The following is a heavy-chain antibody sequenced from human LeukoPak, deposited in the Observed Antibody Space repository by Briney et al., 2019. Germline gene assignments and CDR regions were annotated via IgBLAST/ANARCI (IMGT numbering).Heavy chain of an antibody. Sequence: GTSLRLSCEASGFTFSHFGMHWVRQAPGKGLEWVAVIWSDATNEYYADSVKGRFTISRDNFKNTVSLQMNSLRAEDTAVYYCAQDAQRGFDYSNSLEHWGQGSLVTVSS. J-gene: IGHJ4*02. V-gene: IGHV3-33*06. CDR2: IWSDATNE. CDR3: AQDAQRGFDYSNSLEH. D-gene: IGHD4-11*01. CDR1: GFTFSHFG.